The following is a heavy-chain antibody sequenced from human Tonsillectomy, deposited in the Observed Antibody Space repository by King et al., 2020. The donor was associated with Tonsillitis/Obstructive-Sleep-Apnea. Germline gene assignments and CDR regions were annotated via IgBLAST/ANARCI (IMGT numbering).Heavy chain of an antibody. CDR3: ARRRDVVVPAAIAGWFDP. Sequence: QLVQSGAEVKKPGESLKISCKGSGYSFSEYWIAWVRQMPGKGLEWMGIIYPDDSYTRYSPSFPGQVTMSVDKSISTAYLQRSSLKASDTAIYYCARRRDVVVPAAIAGWFDPWGQGTLVTVSS. D-gene: IGHD2-2*02. V-gene: IGHV5-51*01. CDR1: GYSFSEYW. CDR2: IYPDDSYT. J-gene: IGHJ5*02.